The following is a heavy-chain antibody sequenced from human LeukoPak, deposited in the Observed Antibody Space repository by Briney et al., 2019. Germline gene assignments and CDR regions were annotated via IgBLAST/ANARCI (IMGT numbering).Heavy chain of an antibody. CDR1: GYTFTSYG. D-gene: IGHD6-13*01. Sequence: ASVKVSCKASGYTFTSYGISWVRQAPGQGLEWMGWISAYNGNTNYAQKLQGRVTMTTNTSTSTAYMELRSLRSDDTAVYYCARVLAAAGRKPLINNWFDPWGQGTLVTVSS. J-gene: IGHJ5*02. CDR2: ISAYNGNT. V-gene: IGHV1-18*01. CDR3: ARVLAAAGRKPLINNWFDP.